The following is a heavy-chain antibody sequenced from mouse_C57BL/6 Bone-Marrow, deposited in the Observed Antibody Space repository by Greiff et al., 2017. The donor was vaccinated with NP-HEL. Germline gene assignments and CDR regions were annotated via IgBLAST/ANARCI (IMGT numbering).Heavy chain of an antibody. CDR3: AKLLPEAY. CDR2: ISSGSSTI. J-gene: IGHJ3*01. V-gene: IGHV5-17*01. Sequence: EVHLVESGGGLVKPGGSLKLSCAASGFTFSDYGMHWVRQAPEKGLEWVAYISSGSSTIYYADTVKGRFTISRDNAKNTLFLQMTRLRSEDTAMYYCAKLLPEAYWGQGTLVTVSA. CDR1: GFTFSDYG. D-gene: IGHD1-1*01.